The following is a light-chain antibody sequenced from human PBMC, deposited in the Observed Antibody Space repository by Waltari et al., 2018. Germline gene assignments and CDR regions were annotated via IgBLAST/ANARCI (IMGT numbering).Light chain of an antibody. CDR1: QSVSSS. CDR3: QQYSNWPLT. CDR2: GAS. V-gene: IGKV3-15*01. J-gene: IGKJ4*01. Sequence: EIVLTQSPSTLSLSPGERATLSCSPSQSVSSSLAWYQQKPGQAPRLLIYGASSRATGIPDRFSGSGSGTDFTLTISSLEPEDFAVYYCQQYSNWPLTFGGGTKVEIK.